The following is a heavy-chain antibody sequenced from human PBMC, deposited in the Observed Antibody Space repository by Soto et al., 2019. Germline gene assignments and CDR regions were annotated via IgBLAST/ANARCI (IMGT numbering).Heavy chain of an antibody. CDR3: ARVGCSGGSCYSKTNSWFDP. Sequence: GGSLRLSCAASGFTFSSYWMHWVRQAPGKGLVWVSRINSDGSSTSYADSVKGRFTISRDNAKNTLYLQMNSLRAEDTAVYYCARVGCSGGSCYSKTNSWFDPWGQGTLVTVS. CDR1: GFTFSSYW. CDR2: INSDGSST. V-gene: IGHV3-74*01. J-gene: IGHJ5*02. D-gene: IGHD2-15*01.